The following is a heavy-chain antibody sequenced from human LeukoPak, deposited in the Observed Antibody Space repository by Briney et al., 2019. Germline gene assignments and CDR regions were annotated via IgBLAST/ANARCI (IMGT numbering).Heavy chain of an antibody. J-gene: IGHJ3*02. D-gene: IGHD6-13*01. CDR1: GYTFTSYA. CDR2: INAGNGNT. CDR3: ARDDGYSRAEDAFDI. Sequence: ASVKVSCKASGYTFTSYALHWVRQAPGQRLEWMGWINAGNGNTKYSQEFQGRVTMTTDTSTSTAYMELRSLRSDDTAVYYCARDDGYSRAEDAFDIWGQGTMVTVSS. V-gene: IGHV1-3*01.